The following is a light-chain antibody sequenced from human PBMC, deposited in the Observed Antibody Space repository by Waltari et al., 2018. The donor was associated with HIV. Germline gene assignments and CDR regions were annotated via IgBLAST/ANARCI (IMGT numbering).Light chain of an antibody. J-gene: IGLJ2*01. CDR3: ASNRLDYTLI. CDR2: DIN. Sequence: QSALTQPASVSGFLGQSINISCTGISTDSRFYQYVSWYQQYPGKVPRLIIFDINNRPSGVSDHFPGSRSGNSASLTFSVLQSGDEAHYYCASNRLDYTLIFGGGTKLTVL. CDR1: STDSRFYQY. V-gene: IGLV2-14*03.